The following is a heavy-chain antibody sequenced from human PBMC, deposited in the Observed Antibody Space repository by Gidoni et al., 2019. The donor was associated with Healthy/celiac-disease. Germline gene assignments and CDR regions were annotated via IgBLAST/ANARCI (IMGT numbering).Heavy chain of an antibody. D-gene: IGHD1-26*01. Sequence: QVQLVESGGGVVQPGRSLRLSCAASGFPFSSYAMPWVRQAPGKGLEWVAVITDDGSNKYYADSVKGRFTISRDNSKNTLYLQMNSLRAEDTAVYYCATTPLGAEWELPRVEYFQHWGQGTLVTVSS. CDR3: ATTPLGAEWELPRVEYFQH. J-gene: IGHJ1*01. V-gene: IGHV3-30-3*01. CDR1: GFPFSSYA. CDR2: ITDDGSNK.